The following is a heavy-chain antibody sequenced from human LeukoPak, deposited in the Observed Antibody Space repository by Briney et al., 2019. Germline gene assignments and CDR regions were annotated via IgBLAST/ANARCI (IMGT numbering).Heavy chain of an antibody. J-gene: IGHJ6*03. CDR1: GGSISSGSYY. V-gene: IGHV4-61*02. Sequence: SETLSLTCTVSGGSISSGSYYWSWIRQPAGKGLEWIGRIYTSGSTNYNPSLKSRVTISLDTSKNQFSLKLSSVTAADTAVYYCARRRVVVAAYYCYYYYMDVWGKGTTVTISS. D-gene: IGHD2-15*01. CDR3: ARRRVVVAAYYCYYYYMDV. CDR2: IYTSGST.